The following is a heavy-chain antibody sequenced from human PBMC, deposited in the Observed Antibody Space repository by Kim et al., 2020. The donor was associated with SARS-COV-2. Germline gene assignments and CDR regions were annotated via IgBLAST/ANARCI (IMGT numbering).Heavy chain of an antibody. CDR2: ISYDGSNK. J-gene: IGHJ5*02. V-gene: IGHV3-30*18. CDR3: AKGPFDP. Sequence: GGSLRLSCAASGFTFSSYGMHWVRQAPGKGLEWVAVISYDGSNKYYADSVKGRFTISRDNSKNTLYLQMSSLRAEDTAVYYCAKGPFDPWGQGTLVTVSS. CDR1: GFTFSSYG.